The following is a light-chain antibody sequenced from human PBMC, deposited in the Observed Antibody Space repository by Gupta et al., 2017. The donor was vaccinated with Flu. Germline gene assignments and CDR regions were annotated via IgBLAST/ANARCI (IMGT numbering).Light chain of an antibody. J-gene: IGKJ1*01. CDR1: QSVLYTSSNKNY. CDR3: QRYYKSSWT. CDR2: WAS. Sequence: DIVMTQSPDSLAVPLGERATINCSSAQSVLYTSSNKNYLAWYQQKPRHPPQLLIYWASTRASGVPDRFSGSGSGTDFTLTISSLQAEDVAVYYCQRYYKSSWTFGQGTKVEIK. V-gene: IGKV4-1*01.